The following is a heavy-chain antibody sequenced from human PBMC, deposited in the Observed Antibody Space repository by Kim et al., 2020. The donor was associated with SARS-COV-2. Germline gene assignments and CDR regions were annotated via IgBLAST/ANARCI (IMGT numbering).Heavy chain of an antibody. V-gene: IGHV4-39*01. CDR3: ARLGGSGYDSELDY. J-gene: IGHJ4*02. D-gene: IGHD5-12*01. CDR1: GDSISDSYY. CDR2: IHYSGST. Sequence: SETLCLTCTVSGDSISDSYYWGWIRQPPGKGLEWIGSIHYSGSTYYNPSLKSRVTISVDMSKNQFSLNLRSVTAADTAVYYCARLGGSGYDSELDYWGQGNLVTVSS.